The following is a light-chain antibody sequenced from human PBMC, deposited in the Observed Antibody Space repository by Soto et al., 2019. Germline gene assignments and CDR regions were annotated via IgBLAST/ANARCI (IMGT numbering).Light chain of an antibody. J-gene: IGKJ4*01. CDR2: GAS. Sequence: EKMITKAPGRECVYTGVRATLSCRASQSVSSNLAWYQQKPGQAPRLLIYGASTRATGIPARFSGSGSVTEFTLTFDSRQSYDFACYSGQQIYNWPLPFGGGPRWIS. CDR3: QQIYNWPLP. CDR1: QSVSSN. V-gene: IGKV3-15*01.